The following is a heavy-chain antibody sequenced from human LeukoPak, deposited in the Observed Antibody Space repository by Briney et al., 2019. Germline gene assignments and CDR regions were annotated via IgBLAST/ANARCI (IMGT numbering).Heavy chain of an antibody. D-gene: IGHD2-2*02. CDR2: INPNSGGT. Sequence: ASVKVSCKASGYTFTGYYMHWVRQAPRQGLEWMGWINPNSGGTNYAKKFQGRVTMTRDTSISTAYMALSRLRSDDTAVYYCARVYCSSISCYRSGRLDYWGQGTLVTVSS. CDR3: ARVYCSSISCYRSGRLDY. J-gene: IGHJ4*02. V-gene: IGHV1-2*02. CDR1: GYTFTGYY.